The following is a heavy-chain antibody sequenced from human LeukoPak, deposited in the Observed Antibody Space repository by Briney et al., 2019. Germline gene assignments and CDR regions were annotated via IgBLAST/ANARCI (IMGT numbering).Heavy chain of an antibody. CDR3: VKDRGPDNGWSFDI. CDR2: IFGSGAKT. CDR1: GFTFSRYS. D-gene: IGHD3-10*01. Sequence: PGASLRLSCAASGFTFSRYSISWVRQAPGKGPEWVSSIFGSGAKTYYADSVKGRFTISRDNSKNTMYLQMNGLRVDDTARYYCVKDRGPDNGWSFDIWGQGTIITVSA. J-gene: IGHJ3*02. V-gene: IGHV3-23*01.